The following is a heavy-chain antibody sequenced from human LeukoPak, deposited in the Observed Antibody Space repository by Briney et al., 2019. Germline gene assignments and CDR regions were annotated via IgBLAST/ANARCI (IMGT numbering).Heavy chain of an antibody. J-gene: IGHJ5*02. CDR2: ISSSSSYI. Sequence: GGSLRLSCAASGFTFSSYSMNWVRQTPGKGLEWVSSISSSSSYIYYADSVKGRFTISRDNAKNSLYLQMNSLRAEDTAVYYCARDGAVVVITGWFDPWGQGTLVTVSS. CDR3: ARDGAVVVITGWFDP. D-gene: IGHD3-22*01. V-gene: IGHV3-21*01. CDR1: GFTFSSYS.